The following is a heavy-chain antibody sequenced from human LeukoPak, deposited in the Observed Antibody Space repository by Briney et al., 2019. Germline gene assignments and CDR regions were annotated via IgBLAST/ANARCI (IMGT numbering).Heavy chain of an antibody. Sequence: GRSLRLSCTASGFTFGDYIISWFRQAPGKGLEWVANVKQDGSEKYYVDSVKGRFTISRDNAKNSVYLQMNSLRAEDTAVYYCARGIWVAFRGQGALVTVSS. J-gene: IGHJ4*02. CDR3: ARGIWVAF. CDR2: VKQDGSEK. CDR1: GFTFGDYI. D-gene: IGHD2-15*01. V-gene: IGHV3-7*01.